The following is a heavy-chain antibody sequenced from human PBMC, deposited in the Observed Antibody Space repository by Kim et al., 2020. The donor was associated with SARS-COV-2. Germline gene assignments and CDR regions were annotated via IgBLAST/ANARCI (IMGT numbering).Heavy chain of an antibody. CDR3: ARGSRDLWSGFLGGMDV. CDR1: GGSISSGGYY. D-gene: IGHD3-3*01. Sequence: SETLSLTCTVSGGSISSGGYYWSWIRQHPGKGLEWIGYIYYSGSTYYNPSLKSRVTISVDTSKNQFSLKLSSVTAADTAVYYCARGSRDLWSGFLGGMDVWGQGTTVTVSS. CDR2: IYYSGST. J-gene: IGHJ6*02. V-gene: IGHV4-31*03.